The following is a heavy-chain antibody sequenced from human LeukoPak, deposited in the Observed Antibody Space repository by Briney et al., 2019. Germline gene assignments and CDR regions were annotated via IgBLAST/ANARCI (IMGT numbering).Heavy chain of an antibody. V-gene: IGHV4-4*02. J-gene: IGHJ6*03. CDR3: ARLGLSAYYYYYYMDV. D-gene: IGHD2-2*01. CDR1: GGSISSSNW. Sequence: PSGTLSLTCAVSGGSISSSNWWSWVRQPPGKGLEWIGEIYHSGSTNYNPSLKSRVTISVDTSKNQFSLKLSSVTAADTAVYYCARLGLSAYYYYYYMDVWGKGTTVTVSS. CDR2: IYHSGST.